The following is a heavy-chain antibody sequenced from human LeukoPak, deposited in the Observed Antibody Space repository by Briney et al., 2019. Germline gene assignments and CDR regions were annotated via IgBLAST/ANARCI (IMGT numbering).Heavy chain of an antibody. J-gene: IGHJ5*02. CDR1: GFTFSSYG. CDR2: IRYDGSNK. V-gene: IGHV3-30*02. Sequence: GGSLRLSCAASGFTFSSYGMHWVRQAPGKGLEWVAFIRYDGSNKYYADSVKGRFTISRDNSRNTLYLQLNSLRAEDTALYYCAKCAKTPDGGSGWCNWFDAWGQGTLVTVSS. CDR3: AKCAKTPDGGSGWCNWFDA. D-gene: IGHD3-3*01.